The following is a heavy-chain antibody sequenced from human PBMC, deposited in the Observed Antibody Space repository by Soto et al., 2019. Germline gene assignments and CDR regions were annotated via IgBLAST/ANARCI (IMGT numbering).Heavy chain of an antibody. CDR3: ARDVGLDSDDFFAY. J-gene: IGHJ4*02. D-gene: IGHD3-9*01. Sequence: SLRLSCTASGFTFTSYGMGWVRQAPGKGLQWVSTIRGDGGQTHYTDSVKGRFSISRDNSKNTVYLQMDSLRAEDTAMYFCARDVGLDSDDFFAYWGQGTQVTVSS. V-gene: IGHV3-23*01. CDR2: IRGDGGQT. CDR1: GFTFTSYG.